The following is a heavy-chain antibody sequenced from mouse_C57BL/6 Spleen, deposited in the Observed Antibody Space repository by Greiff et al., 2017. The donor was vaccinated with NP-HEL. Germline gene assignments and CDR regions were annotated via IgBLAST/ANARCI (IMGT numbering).Heavy chain of an antibody. D-gene: IGHD2-4*01. CDR1: GYAFSSYW. CDR2: IYPGDGDT. J-gene: IGHJ3*01. V-gene: IGHV1-80*01. CDR3: ARDRRYDYDGEWFAY. Sequence: VQLQQSGAELVKPGASVKISCKASGYAFSSYWMNWVKQRPGKGLEWIGQIYPGDGDTNYNGKFKGKATLTADKSSSTAYMQLSSLTSEDSAVYFCARDRRYDYDGEWFAYWGQGTLVTVSA.